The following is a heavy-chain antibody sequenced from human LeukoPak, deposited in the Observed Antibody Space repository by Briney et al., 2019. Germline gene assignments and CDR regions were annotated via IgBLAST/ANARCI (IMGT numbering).Heavy chain of an antibody. Sequence: GGSLRLSCAASGFTFSSYSMNWVRQAPGKGLEWVSSISSSSSYIYYADSVKGRFTISRDNAKNSLYLQTNSLRAEDTAVYYCARVDYDSSGYYYNYYYYYMDVWGKGTTVTVSS. D-gene: IGHD3-22*01. CDR1: GFTFSSYS. J-gene: IGHJ6*03. CDR2: ISSSSSYI. CDR3: ARVDYDSSGYYYNYYYYYMDV. V-gene: IGHV3-21*01.